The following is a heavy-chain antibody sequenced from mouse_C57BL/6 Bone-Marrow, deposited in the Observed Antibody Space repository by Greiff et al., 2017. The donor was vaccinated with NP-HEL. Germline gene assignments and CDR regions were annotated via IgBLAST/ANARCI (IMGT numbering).Heavy chain of an antibody. J-gene: IGHJ1*03. V-gene: IGHV1-31*01. CDR3: ARPSVPAQRGHFDV. CDR2: IYPYNGVS. Sequence: VQLKESGPELVKPGASVKISCKASGYSFTGYYMHWVKQSHGNILDWIGYIYPYNGVSSYNQKFKGKATLTVDKSSSTAYMELRSLTSEDSAVYYCARPSVPAQRGHFDVWGTGTTVTVAS. CDR1: GYSFTGYY.